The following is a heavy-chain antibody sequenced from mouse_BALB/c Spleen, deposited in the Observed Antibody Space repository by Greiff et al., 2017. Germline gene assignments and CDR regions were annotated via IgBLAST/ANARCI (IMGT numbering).Heavy chain of an antibody. J-gene: IGHJ3*01. D-gene: IGHD1-2*01. CDR2: ISNGGGST. V-gene: IGHV5-12-2*01. CDR1: GFTFSCYT. Sequence: EVQGVESGGGLVQPGGSLKLSCAASGFTFSCYTMSWVRQTPEKRLEWVAYISNGGGSTYYPDTVKGRFTISRDNAKNTLYLQMSSLKSEDTAMYYCARHPSYYGYPFAYWGQGTLVTVSA. CDR3: ARHPSYYGYPFAY.